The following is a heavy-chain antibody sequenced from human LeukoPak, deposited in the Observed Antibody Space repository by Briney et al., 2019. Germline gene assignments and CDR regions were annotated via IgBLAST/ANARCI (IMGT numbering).Heavy chain of an antibody. J-gene: IGHJ4*02. CDR1: GGSISSYY. Sequence: PSETLSLTCTVSGGSISSYYWSWIRQPPGKGLEWVSTINGGGVNTHYAASVGGRFTISRDNSKNTLFLQMNSLRDEDTAVYYCAKDLYSNYGPADYWGQGNLVTVSS. V-gene: IGHV3-23*01. CDR2: INGGGVNT. D-gene: IGHD4-11*01. CDR3: AKDLYSNYGPADY.